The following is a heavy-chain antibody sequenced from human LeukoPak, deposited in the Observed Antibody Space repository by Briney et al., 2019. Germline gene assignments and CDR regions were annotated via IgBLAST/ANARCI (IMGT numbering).Heavy chain of an antibody. J-gene: IGHJ4*02. Sequence: SETRSLTCTVSGGSISSYYWSWIRPPPGKGLEWIGYIYYSGSTNYNPSLKSRVTISVDTSKNQFSLKLSSVTAADTAVYYCARTQRWRNVLRFLEWLYFDYWGQGTLVTVSS. D-gene: IGHD3-3*01. CDR1: GGSISSYY. V-gene: IGHV4-59*08. CDR3: ARTQRWRNVLRFLEWLYFDY. CDR2: IYYSGST.